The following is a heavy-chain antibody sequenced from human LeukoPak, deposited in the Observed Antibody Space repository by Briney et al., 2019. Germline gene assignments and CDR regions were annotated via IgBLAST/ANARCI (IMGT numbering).Heavy chain of an antibody. CDR3: ARGPPRGYCSSTSCRNGYGMDV. D-gene: IGHD2-2*01. Sequence: SETLSLTCAVYGGSFSGYYWSWIRQPPGKGPEWIGEINHSGSTNYNPSLKSRVTISVDTSKNQFSLKLSSVTAADTAVYYCARGPPRGYCSSTSCRNGYGMDVWGQGTTVTVSS. CDR2: INHSGST. CDR1: GGSFSGYY. J-gene: IGHJ6*02. V-gene: IGHV4-34*01.